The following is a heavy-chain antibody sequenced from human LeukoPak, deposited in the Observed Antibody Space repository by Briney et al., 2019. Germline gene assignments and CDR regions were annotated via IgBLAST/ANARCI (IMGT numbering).Heavy chain of an antibody. V-gene: IGHV1-18*01. J-gene: IGHJ4*02. D-gene: IGHD2-15*01. CDR1: GYTFTNYG. Sequence: GASVKVSCKASGYTFTNYGITWVRQAPGQGLEWMGWISAYNGDTTYAQNLQGRVTMTTDTSTSTAYMELRSPTSGDTAMYYCARGPYCSGGTCYSQYLDHWGQGTLVTVSS. CDR3: ARGPYCSGGTCYSQYLDH. CDR2: ISAYNGDT.